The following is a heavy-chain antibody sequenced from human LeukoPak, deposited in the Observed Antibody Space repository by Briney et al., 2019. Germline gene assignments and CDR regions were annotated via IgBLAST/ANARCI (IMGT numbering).Heavy chain of an antibody. Sequence: GGSLRLSCAASGFTFSSYWMSWVRQAPGKGLEWVANIEQDGSEKYYVDSVKGRFTISRDNAKNSLYLQMNSLRAEDTAVYYCARKGVLEWFPIDYWGQGTLVTVSS. J-gene: IGHJ4*02. CDR2: IEQDGSEK. CDR1: GFTFSSYW. V-gene: IGHV3-7*01. D-gene: IGHD3-3*01. CDR3: ARKGVLEWFPIDY.